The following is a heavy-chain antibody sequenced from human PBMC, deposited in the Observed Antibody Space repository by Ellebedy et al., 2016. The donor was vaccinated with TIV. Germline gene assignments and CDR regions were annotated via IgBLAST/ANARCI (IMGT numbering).Heavy chain of an antibody. J-gene: IGHJ6*02. D-gene: IGHD3-10*01. CDR1: GGSFSGYS. CDR2: INHSGST. V-gene: IGHV4-34*01. Sequence: MPSETLSLTCAVYGGSFSGYSWSWIRQPPGKGLEWIGEINHSGSTNYNPSLKSRVIISVDTSKNQFSLKLSSVTAADTAVYYCARLLITMVYGMDVWGQGTTVTVSS. CDR3: ARLLITMVYGMDV.